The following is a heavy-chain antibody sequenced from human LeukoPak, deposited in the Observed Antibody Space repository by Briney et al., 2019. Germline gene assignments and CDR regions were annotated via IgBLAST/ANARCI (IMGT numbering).Heavy chain of an antibody. V-gene: IGHV3-74*01. CDR2: INSDGSST. Sequence: GGSLRLSCAASGFTFSSYCMHWVRQAPGKGLVWVSRINSDGSSTNYADSVKGRFTISRDNAKNTLYLQMNSLRAGDTAVYYCARGPRTYLDYWGRGTLVTVSS. CDR3: ARGPRTYLDY. CDR1: GFTFSSYC. J-gene: IGHJ4*02.